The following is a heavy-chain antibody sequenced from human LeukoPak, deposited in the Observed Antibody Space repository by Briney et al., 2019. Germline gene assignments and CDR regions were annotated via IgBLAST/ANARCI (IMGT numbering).Heavy chain of an antibody. V-gene: IGHV3-23*01. D-gene: IGHD6-13*01. J-gene: IGHJ4*02. CDR2: ISGSGGST. CDR1: GFTFSSYA. Sequence: GGSLRLSCAASGFTFSSYAMSWVRQAPGEGLEWVSAISGSGGSTYYADSVKGRFTISRDNSKNTLYLQMNSLRAEDTAVYYCAKDRISKDSSSWYSRYYFDYWGQGTLVTVSS. CDR3: AKDRISKDSSSWYSRYYFDY.